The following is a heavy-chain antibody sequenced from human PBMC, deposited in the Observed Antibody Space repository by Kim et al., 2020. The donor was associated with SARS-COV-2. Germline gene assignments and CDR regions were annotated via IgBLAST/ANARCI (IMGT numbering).Heavy chain of an antibody. CDR1: GFTFSSFA. CDR3: AKDYLEMATIKDWFDP. V-gene: IGHV3-23*01. D-gene: IGHD2-8*01. CDR2: ASGSGYTT. J-gene: IGHJ5*02. Sequence: GGSLRLSCAASGFTFSSFAMSWVRQAPGKGLEWVSTASGSGYTTFYADSVKGRFTVSRDNSKNTLYLQMNSLRAEDTAVYYCAKDYLEMATIKDWFDPWG.